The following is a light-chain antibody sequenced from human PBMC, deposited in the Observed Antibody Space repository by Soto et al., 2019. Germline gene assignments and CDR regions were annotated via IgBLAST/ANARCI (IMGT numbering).Light chain of an antibody. CDR1: QSITNN. V-gene: IGKV3-15*01. Sequence: EIVMTQSPASLSVFPGERATLSCRASQSITNNLAWYQQKRGQPPSLLIYDASTRATGVPDRFTGSGSGTEFTLTISSLQSEDFAVYYCQQHIDWPCTFGQGTSLEFK. J-gene: IGKJ2*02. CDR3: QQHIDWPCT. CDR2: DAS.